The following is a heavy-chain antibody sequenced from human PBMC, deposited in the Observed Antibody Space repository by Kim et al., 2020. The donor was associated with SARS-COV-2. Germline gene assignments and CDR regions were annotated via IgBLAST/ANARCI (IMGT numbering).Heavy chain of an antibody. CDR3: ARDSFNLSPTGGVFDAFDI. V-gene: IGHV4-59*01. CDR2: IDYSGST. CDR1: SGSISSYY. J-gene: IGHJ3*02. D-gene: IGHD2-8*02. Sequence: SETLSLTCTVSSGSISSYYWSWIRQPPGKGLEWIGYIDYSGSTNYNASLKSRVTISLDTSKNQFSLQINSVTAAETAVYYCARDSFNLSPTGGVFDAFDIWSQGTMVTVSS.